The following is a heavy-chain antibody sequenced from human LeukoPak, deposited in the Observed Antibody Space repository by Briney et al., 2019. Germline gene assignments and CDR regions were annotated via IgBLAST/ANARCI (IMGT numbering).Heavy chain of an antibody. Sequence: SETLSLTCTVSGGSLSTYYWSWIRQPPGKGLEWIGYIYHSGSTNYNPSLKSRVTISVDTSKNQFSLKVSSVTAADTGVYYCAREYHYYYYYYMDVWGKGTTVTVSS. J-gene: IGHJ6*03. CDR3: AREYHYYYYYYMDV. D-gene: IGHD2-2*01. V-gene: IGHV4-59*01. CDR1: GGSLSTYY. CDR2: IYHSGST.